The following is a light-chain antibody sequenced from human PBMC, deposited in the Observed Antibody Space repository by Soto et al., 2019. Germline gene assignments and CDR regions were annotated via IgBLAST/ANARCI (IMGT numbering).Light chain of an antibody. CDR3: QQRINWPLT. J-gene: IGKJ4*01. CDR2: DAV. Sequence: VLTQSPATLSLSPGERATLSCRASQSISTYLAWYQQKPGQAPRLLIYDAVNRATGIPARFSGSGSGTDFTLIIDILAPEDYAVYYCQQRINWPLTFGGGTRVEIK. V-gene: IGKV3-11*01. CDR1: QSISTY.